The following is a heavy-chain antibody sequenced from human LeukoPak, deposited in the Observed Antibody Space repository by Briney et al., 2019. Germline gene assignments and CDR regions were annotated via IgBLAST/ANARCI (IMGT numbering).Heavy chain of an antibody. CDR2: IYYSGST. J-gene: IGHJ5*02. CDR1: GGSISSYY. D-gene: IGHD1-26*01. Sequence: SETLSLTCTVSGGSISSYYWSWIRQPPGKGLEWIGYIYYSGSTNYNPSLKSRVTISLDTSKSQFSLKLTSVTPADTAVYYCARGGIVGSRTNWFDPWGQGILVTVSS. CDR3: ARGGIVGSRTNWFDP. V-gene: IGHV4-59*01.